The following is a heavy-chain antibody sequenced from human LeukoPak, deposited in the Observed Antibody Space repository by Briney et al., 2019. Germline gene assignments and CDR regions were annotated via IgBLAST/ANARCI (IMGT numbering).Heavy chain of an antibody. CDR1: GYSISSGYY. CDR3: AREPRYCSRTTSCYHANYFYYMDV. V-gene: IGHV4-38-2*02. CDR2: IYHSGST. D-gene: IGHD2-2*01. J-gene: IGHJ6*03. Sequence: SETLSLTCTVSGYSISSGYYWGWIRPPPGKGLEWIGSIYHSGSTYYNPSLKSRVTISVDTSKNQFSLKLNSVTAADTAVYYCAREPRYCSRTTSCYHANYFYYMDVWGKGTTVTVSS.